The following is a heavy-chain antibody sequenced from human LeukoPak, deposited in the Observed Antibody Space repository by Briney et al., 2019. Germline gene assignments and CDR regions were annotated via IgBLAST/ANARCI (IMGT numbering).Heavy chain of an antibody. CDR3: ARRDISSGWSFDY. CDR1: GGSISNYH. V-gene: IGHV4-4*07. Sequence: SEALSLTCTVAGGSISNYHWSWIRQPAGKGLEWIGQIHTSGSTNYNPPLKSRVSMSIDTTEDQVSLTIRSVTAADTAFYYCARRDISSGWSFDYWGQGTLVTVSS. J-gene: IGHJ4*02. D-gene: IGHD6-19*01. CDR2: IHTSGST.